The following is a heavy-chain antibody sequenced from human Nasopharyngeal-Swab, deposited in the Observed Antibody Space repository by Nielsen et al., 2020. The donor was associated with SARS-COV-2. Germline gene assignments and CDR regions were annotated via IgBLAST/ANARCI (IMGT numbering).Heavy chain of an antibody. D-gene: IGHD2-2*01. J-gene: IGHJ6*03. V-gene: IGHV4-34*01. CDR3: ARAHSEVVPAVLGLQFFYYYMDV. CDR1: GGSFSGYY. CDR2: INHSGST. Sequence: SETLSLTCAVYGGSFSGYYWSWIRQPPGKGLEWIGEINHSGSTNYNPSLKSRVTISVDTSKNQFSLKLSSVTAADTAVYYCARAHSEVVPAVLGLQFFYYYMDVWGKGTTVTVSS.